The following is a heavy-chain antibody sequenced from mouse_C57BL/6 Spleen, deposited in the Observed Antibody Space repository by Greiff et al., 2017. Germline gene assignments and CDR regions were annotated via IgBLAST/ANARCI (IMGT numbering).Heavy chain of an antibody. Sequence: QVQLKQSGAELVRPGTSVKVSCKASGYAFTNYLLEWVKQRPGQGLEWIGVINPGSGGTNYNEKFKGKATLTADKSSSTAYMQLSSLTSEDSAVYFCARDDYGSSSWGQGTTLTVSS. D-gene: IGHD1-1*01. J-gene: IGHJ2*01. V-gene: IGHV1-54*01. CDR2: INPGSGGT. CDR1: GYAFTNYL. CDR3: ARDDYGSSS.